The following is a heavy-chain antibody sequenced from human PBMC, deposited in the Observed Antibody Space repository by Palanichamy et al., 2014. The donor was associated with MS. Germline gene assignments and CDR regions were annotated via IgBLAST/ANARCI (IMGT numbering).Heavy chain of an antibody. CDR1: GGSISSSSYY. V-gene: IGHV4-39*01. CDR3: TSVYDSSIFQDY. D-gene: IGHD3-22*01. Sequence: QLQLQESGPGLVKPSETLSLTCTVSGGSISSSSYYRGWIRQPPGKGLEWIGTVYYSGSTYYNPSLKSRVTISVDTSKNQFSLRLSSVTAADTAVYYCTSVYDSSIFQDYWGQGTLVTVSS. J-gene: IGHJ4*02. CDR2: VYYSGST.